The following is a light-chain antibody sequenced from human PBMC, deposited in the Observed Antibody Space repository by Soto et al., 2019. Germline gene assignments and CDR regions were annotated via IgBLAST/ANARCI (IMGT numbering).Light chain of an antibody. CDR1: SSDVGSYNL. CDR3: CSYAGSSTWV. CDR2: EGS. Sequence: QSVLAQPASVSGSPGQSITISCTGTSSDVGSYNLVSWYQQHPGKAPKLMIYEGSKRPSGVSNRFSGSKSGKTASLTISGLQAEDEADYYCCSYAGSSTWVFGTGTKVTVL. J-gene: IGLJ1*01. V-gene: IGLV2-23*01.